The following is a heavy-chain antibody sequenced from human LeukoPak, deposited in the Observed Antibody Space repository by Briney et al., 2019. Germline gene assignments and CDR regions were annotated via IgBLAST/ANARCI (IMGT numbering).Heavy chain of an antibody. J-gene: IGHJ6*03. CDR3: ARGQRGSYYYYYMDV. V-gene: IGHV4-4*07. CDR1: GGSISSYY. Sequence: SETLSLTCTVSGGSISSYYRSWIRQPAGKGLEWVVRIYTTGSTNYTPSLKSPVTMSVDTSKNQFSLKLSSVTAADTAVYYCARGQRGSYYYYYMDVWGKGTTVTVSS. CDR2: IYTTGST.